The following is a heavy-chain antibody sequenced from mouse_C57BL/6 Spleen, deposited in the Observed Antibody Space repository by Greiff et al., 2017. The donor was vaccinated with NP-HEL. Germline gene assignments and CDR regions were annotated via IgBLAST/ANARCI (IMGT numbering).Heavy chain of an antibody. Sequence: QVQLQQPGAELVRPGSSVKLSCKASGYTFTSYWMPWVKQRPIQGLEWIGNIDPSDSETHSNQKFKDKATLTVDKYSSTAYMQLSSLTSEDSAVYYCAIAGYPDYWGQGTTLTVSS. CDR2: IDPSDSET. CDR3: AIAGYPDY. CDR1: GYTFTSYW. D-gene: IGHD2-2*01. V-gene: IGHV1-52*01. J-gene: IGHJ2*01.